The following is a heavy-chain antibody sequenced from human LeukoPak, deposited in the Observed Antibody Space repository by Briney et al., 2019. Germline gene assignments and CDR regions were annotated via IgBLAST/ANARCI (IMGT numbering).Heavy chain of an antibody. CDR3: ARLITVAGAVDY. V-gene: IGHV4-34*01. CDR2: INHSGST. CDR1: GGSFSSCY. D-gene: IGHD6-19*01. J-gene: IGHJ4*02. Sequence: PSETLSLTCAVYGGSFSSCYWSWIRQPPGKGLEWIGEINHSGSTNYNPSLKSRVTISVDTSKNQFSLKLSSVTAADTAVYYCARLITVAGAVDYWGQGTLVTVSS.